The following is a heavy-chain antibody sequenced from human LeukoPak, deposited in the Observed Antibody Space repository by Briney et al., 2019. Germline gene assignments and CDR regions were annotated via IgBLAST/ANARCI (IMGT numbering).Heavy chain of an antibody. CDR2: ISDDGGRK. V-gene: IGHV3-30*03. CDR1: GFTFRSFW. Sequence: GGSLRLSCSGFGFTFRSFWMGWVRQAPGKGLDWVAIISDDGGRKFYADSVEGRFTISRDNSKNTLFLQMNSLRAEDTAVYYCVRGVYNNGNMNDYWGQGTLVTVSS. J-gene: IGHJ4*02. CDR3: VRGVYNNGNMNDY. D-gene: IGHD5/OR15-5a*01.